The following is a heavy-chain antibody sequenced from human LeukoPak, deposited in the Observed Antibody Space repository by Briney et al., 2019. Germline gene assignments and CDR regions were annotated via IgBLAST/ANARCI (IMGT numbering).Heavy chain of an antibody. Sequence: ASVKVSCKASGGIFANYAISWVRKAPGQGLEWMGGIIPIFGSGHSAQKFQGRLIITADESTRTTYMELSSLRSEDTAVYYCAKGHDDFRQFDFWGQGTLVIVSS. CDR1: GGIFANYA. D-gene: IGHD3-3*01. CDR3: AKGHDDFRQFDF. J-gene: IGHJ4*02. CDR2: IIPIFGSG. V-gene: IGHV1-69*01.